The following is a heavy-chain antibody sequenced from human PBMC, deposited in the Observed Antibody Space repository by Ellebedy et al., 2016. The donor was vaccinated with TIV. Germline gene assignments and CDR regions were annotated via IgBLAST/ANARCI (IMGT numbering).Heavy chain of an antibody. CDR1: GYTFTSYG. CDR3: ARDSTMVRGYYYYGMDV. Sequence: AASVKVSCKASGYTFTSYGISWVRQAPGQGLEWMGWISVYNGNTNYAQKLQGRVTMSTDTSTSTAYMELRNLGSDDTAVYYCARDSTMVRGYYYYGMDVWGQGTTVTVSS. J-gene: IGHJ6*02. CDR2: ISVYNGNT. D-gene: IGHD3-10*01. V-gene: IGHV1-18*04.